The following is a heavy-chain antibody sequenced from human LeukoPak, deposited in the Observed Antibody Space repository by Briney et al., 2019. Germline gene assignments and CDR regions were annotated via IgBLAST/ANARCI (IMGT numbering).Heavy chain of an antibody. D-gene: IGHD5-18*01. CDR3: ARDTGSTAMVPSFDY. J-gene: IGHJ4*02. V-gene: IGHV3-53*01. CDR2: IYSGGST. Sequence: GGSLRLSCADPVFTLSSYEMNWVRQAPGERVGRGSVIYSGGSTYYADSVKGRFTISRDNSKNTLYLQMNSLRAEDTAVYYCARDTGSTAMVPSFDYWGQGTLVTVSS. CDR1: VFTLSSYE.